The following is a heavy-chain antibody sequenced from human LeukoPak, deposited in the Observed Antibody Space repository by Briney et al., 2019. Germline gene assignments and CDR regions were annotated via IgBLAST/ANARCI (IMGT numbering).Heavy chain of an antibody. V-gene: IGHV1-2*06. CDR3: ARGNYYDSSGYSLPFDY. CDR1: GYTFTGYY. CDR2: INPNSGGT. Sequence: ASVKVSCKASGYTFTGYYMHWARQAPGQGLEWMGRINPNSGGTNYAQKFQGRVTMTRDTSISTAYMELSRLRSDDTAVYYCARGNYYDSSGYSLPFDYWGQGTLVTVSS. J-gene: IGHJ4*02. D-gene: IGHD3-22*01.